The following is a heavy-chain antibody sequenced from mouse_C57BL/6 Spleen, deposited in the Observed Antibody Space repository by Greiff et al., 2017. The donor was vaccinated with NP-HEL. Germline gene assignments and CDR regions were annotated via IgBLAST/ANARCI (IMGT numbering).Heavy chain of an antibody. V-gene: IGHV5-9*01. CDR3: ARPYYGSPWFAY. D-gene: IGHD1-1*01. CDR2: ISGGGGNT. J-gene: IGHJ3*01. Sequence: EVKLMESGGGLVKPGGSLKLSCAASGFTFSSYTMSWVRQTPEKRLEWVATISGGGGNTYYPDSVKGRFTISRANAKNTLYLQMSSLRSEDTALYSCARPYYGSPWFAYWGQGTLVTVSA. CDR1: GFTFSSYT.